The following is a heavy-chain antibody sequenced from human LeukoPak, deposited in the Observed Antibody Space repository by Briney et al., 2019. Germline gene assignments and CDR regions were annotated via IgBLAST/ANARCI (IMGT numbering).Heavy chain of an antibody. D-gene: IGHD6-13*01. CDR1: GGSIVSHY. CDR3: AKDSSTWGNLAGHFDS. V-gene: IGHV4-4*07. J-gene: IGHJ4*02. Sequence: ASETLSLTCTVSGGSIVSHYWTWIRQPAGRGLEWIGRFYASGTTNTSPSLKSRVTMSVDTSKNQFSLKLSSVTAADTAVYYCAKDSSTWGNLAGHFDSWGQGTLVTVSS. CDR2: FYASGTT.